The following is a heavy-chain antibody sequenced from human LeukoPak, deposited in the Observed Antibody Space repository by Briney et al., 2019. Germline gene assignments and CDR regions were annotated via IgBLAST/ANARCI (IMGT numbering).Heavy chain of an antibody. J-gene: IGHJ4*02. D-gene: IGHD4-17*01. CDR2: TNSDGRST. CDR1: GFTFSSYW. V-gene: IGHV3-74*01. CDR3: ARGGEWGDYVFLDY. Sequence: GSLRLSCAASGFTFSSYWMHWVRQAPGKGLVWVSRTNSDGRSTRYAGSVKGRFTISRDNAKNTLYLQMNSLRAEDPAVYYCARGGEWGDYVFLDYWGQGTLVTVSS.